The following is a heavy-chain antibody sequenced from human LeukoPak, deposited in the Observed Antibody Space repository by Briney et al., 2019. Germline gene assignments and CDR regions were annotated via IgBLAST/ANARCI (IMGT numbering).Heavy chain of an antibody. CDR1: GGSISSYY. CDR2: IYYTGST. J-gene: IGHJ4*02. CDR3: AGQSRGAAAGNDY. D-gene: IGHD6-13*01. Sequence: SETLSLTCTVSGGSISSYYWSWIRQPPGKGLEWIGYIYYTGSTNYNPSLKSRVTISVDTSKSQFSLKLSSVTAADTAVYYCAGQSRGAAAGNDYWGQGTLVTVSS. V-gene: IGHV4-59*08.